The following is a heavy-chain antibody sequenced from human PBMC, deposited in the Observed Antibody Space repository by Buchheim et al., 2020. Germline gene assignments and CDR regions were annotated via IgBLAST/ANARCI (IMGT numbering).Heavy chain of an antibody. CDR3: ARHAFSNWAGLYYFDY. CDR1: GGSISSSSYY. V-gene: IGHV4-39*01. Sequence: QLQLQESGPGLVKPSETLSLTCTVSGGSISSSSYYWGWIRQPPGKGLEWIGSIYYSGSTYYNPSLKSRVTISVDTSKNQFSLKLSSVTAADTAVYYCARHAFSNWAGLYYFDYWGQGTL. CDR2: IYYSGST. D-gene: IGHD7-27*01. J-gene: IGHJ4*02.